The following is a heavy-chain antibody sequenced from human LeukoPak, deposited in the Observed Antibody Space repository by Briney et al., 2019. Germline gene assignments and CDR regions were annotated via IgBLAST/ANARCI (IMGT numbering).Heavy chain of an antibody. Sequence: SETLSLTCTVSGGPISSYYWSWIPQPPGKGLEGIGYNYYSGSNNYNPSLKSRLTISVDTSKNQFPLTLSCVTAADRGVLYCARHGTNYDILIGYYRAGWFDPWGQGTLVTVSS. D-gene: IGHD3-9*01. V-gene: IGHV4-59*08. CDR3: ARHGTNYDILIGYYRAGWFDP. CDR2: NYYSGSN. J-gene: IGHJ5*02. CDR1: GGPISSYY.